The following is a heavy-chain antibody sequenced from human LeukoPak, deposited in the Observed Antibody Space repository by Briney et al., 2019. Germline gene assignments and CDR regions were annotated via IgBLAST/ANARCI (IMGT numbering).Heavy chain of an antibody. J-gene: IGHJ5*02. V-gene: IGHV4-61*09. Sequence: SQALSLTCTVSGCSISSGSYYWSWLRPPAGKGLEWIGHLYTSGSTNYNPSLKSRVTIPVDTSKHQFSLKLSPATAADTAVYYCAREVLGTWIHPTWLDPRGQGTLVTVSS. D-gene: IGHD5-18*01. CDR2: LYTSGST. CDR3: AREVLGTWIHPTWLDP. CDR1: GCSISSGSYY.